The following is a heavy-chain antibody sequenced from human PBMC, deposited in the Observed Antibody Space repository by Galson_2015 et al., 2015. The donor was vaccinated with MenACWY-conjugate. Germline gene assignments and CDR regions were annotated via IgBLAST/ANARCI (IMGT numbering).Heavy chain of an antibody. D-gene: IGHD3-3*02. CDR2: IKYDGSEQ. J-gene: IGHJ4*02. CDR1: GSTFSTYW. Sequence: SLRLSCAASGSTFSTYWMTWVRQAPGKGLEWVANIKYDGSEQYYGDSVRGRFTISRDNAKNSLYLQMNSLRPEDTAVYLCVRPIMTFEAFRSLDYWGQGTVVTVSS. V-gene: IGHV3-7*01. CDR3: VRPIMTFEAFRSLDY.